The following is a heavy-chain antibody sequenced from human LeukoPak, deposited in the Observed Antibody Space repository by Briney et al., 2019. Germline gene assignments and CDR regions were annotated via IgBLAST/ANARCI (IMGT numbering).Heavy chain of an antibody. J-gene: IGHJ4*02. Sequence: GGSLRLSCVASGFTFSSYNMHWVRQAPGKGLEWVSYISSSSSTIYYADSVKGRFTISRDNAENSLYLQMNSLKVEDTAVYYCSRDLGSEGYWSQGSLVTVSS. CDR2: ISSSSSTI. D-gene: IGHD6-6*01. V-gene: IGHV3-48*01. CDR3: SRDLGSEGY. CDR1: GFTFSSYN.